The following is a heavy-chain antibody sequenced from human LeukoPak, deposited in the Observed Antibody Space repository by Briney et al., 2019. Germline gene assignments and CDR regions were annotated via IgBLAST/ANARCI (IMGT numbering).Heavy chain of an antibody. CDR3: ARGAKQLADY. J-gene: IGHJ4*02. D-gene: IGHD6-13*01. CDR2: INHSGST. CDR1: GGSFSGYY. Sequence: SETLSLTCAVYGGSFSGYYWSWIRQPPGKGLEWIGEINHSGSTNYNPSLKSRVTISVDTSKNQFSLKLSSVTAADTAVYYCARGAKQLADYWGQGTLVTASS. V-gene: IGHV4-34*01.